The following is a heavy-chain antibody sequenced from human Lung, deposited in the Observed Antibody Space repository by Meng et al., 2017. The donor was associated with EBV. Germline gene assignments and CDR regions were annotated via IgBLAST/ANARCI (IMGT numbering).Heavy chain of an antibody. Sequence: VQLVHSGSELKKPGASGEVSSKASEYTFSTYTIHGVRQAHGRGLEWMGWISTNTGTPTYTQGFTGRFVFSLDPSVSTAYLQISSLKAEDTAVHDCARGGNFDPWGQGTLVTVSS. J-gene: IGHJ5*02. CDR2: ISTNTGTP. V-gene: IGHV7-4-1*02. D-gene: IGHD2/OR15-2a*01. CDR3: ARGGNFDP. CDR1: EYTFSTYT.